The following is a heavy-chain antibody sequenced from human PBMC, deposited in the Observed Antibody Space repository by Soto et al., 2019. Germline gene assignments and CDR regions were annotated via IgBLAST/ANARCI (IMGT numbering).Heavy chain of an antibody. J-gene: IGHJ5*02. V-gene: IGHV3-21*01. CDR2: ISSSSSYI. D-gene: IGHD6-13*01. CDR1: GFTFSSYS. CDR3: VRDRPYSSWYHGFDP. Sequence: GGSLRLSCAASGFTFSSYSMNCVRHAPGNGLEWVASISSSSSYISYADSVTGRFTISRDNAKNSLYLQMNSLRAEDTAVYYCVRDRPYSSWYHGFDPWGQGTLVTVSS.